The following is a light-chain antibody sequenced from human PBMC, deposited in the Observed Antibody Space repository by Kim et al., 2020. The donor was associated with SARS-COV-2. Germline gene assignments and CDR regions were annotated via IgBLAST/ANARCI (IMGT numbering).Light chain of an antibody. J-gene: IGLJ3*02. Sequence: PGGTVTLPCGSSTGAVTSGHFPYWFQRKPGQAPRTLIFDINKKESWTPARFSGSLLGDKAALTLSGAQPEDEADYYCLLFYSGVRVFGGGTQLTVL. V-gene: IGLV7-46*01. CDR3: LLFYSGVRV. CDR2: DIN. CDR1: TGAVTSGHF.